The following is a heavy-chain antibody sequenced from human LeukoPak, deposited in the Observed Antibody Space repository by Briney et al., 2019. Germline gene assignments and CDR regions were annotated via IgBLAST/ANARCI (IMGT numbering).Heavy chain of an antibody. Sequence: TGGSLRLSCAASGFTFSSYAMSWVRQAPGKGLEWVSAISGSGGSTYYADSVKGRFTISRDNSKNTLYLQMNSLRAEDTAVYYCAKDLAGYCSGGSCYVLDYWGQGTLVTVSS. J-gene: IGHJ4*02. CDR2: ISGSGGST. CDR3: AKDLAGYCSGGSCYVLDY. V-gene: IGHV3-23*01. D-gene: IGHD2-15*01. CDR1: GFTFSSYA.